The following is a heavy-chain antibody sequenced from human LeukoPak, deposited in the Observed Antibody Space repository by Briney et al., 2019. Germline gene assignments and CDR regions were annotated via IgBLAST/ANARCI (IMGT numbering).Heavy chain of an antibody. CDR3: ARDSLYYDSSGYSAYYYYYGMDV. CDR1: GGSICSGDYY. J-gene: IGHJ6*02. CDR2: IYYSGST. Sequence: SETLSLTCTVSGGSICSGDYYWSWIRQPPGKGLEWIGYIYYSGSTYYNPSLKSRVTISVDTSKNQFSLKLSSVTAADTAVYYCARDSLYYDSSGYSAYYYYYGMDVWGQGTTVTVSS. V-gene: IGHV4-30-4*01. D-gene: IGHD3-22*01.